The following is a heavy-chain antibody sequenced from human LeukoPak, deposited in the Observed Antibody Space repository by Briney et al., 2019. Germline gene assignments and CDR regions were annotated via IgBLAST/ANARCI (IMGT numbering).Heavy chain of an antibody. CDR1: GFTVSSNY. CDR3: ARNWGWFDY. V-gene: IGHV3-7*01. J-gene: IGHJ4*02. D-gene: IGHD3-16*01. Sequence: PGGSLRLSCAASGFTVSSNYMNWVRQAPGKGLEWVACIKKDGSEKYYVDSVRGRFTISRDNAKNSLYLQMNNLRAEDTAVYFCARNWGWFDYWGQGTLVTVSS. CDR2: IKKDGSEK.